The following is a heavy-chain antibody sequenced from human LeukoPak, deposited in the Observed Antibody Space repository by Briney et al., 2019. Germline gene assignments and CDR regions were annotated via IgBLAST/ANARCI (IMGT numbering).Heavy chain of an antibody. V-gene: IGHV3-7*03. Sequence: GGSLRLSCAASGFTLSRYWMSWVRQAPGKGLEWVTNIKEDGSEKYYVDSVKGRFTISRDNAKNSLYLQMNSLRAEDTAVYYCAKTAGTVHWGQGTLVTVSS. J-gene: IGHJ4*02. CDR2: IKEDGSEK. D-gene: IGHD6-13*01. CDR3: AKTAGTVH. CDR1: GFTLSRYW.